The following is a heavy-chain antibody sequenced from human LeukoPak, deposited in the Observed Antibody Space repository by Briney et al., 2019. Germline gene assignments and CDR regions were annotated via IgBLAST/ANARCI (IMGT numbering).Heavy chain of an antibody. CDR2: ISAYNGNT. Sequence: ASVKVSCKASGYTFTSYGISWVRQAPGQGLEWMGWISAYNGNTNYAQKLQGRVTMTTDTSTSTAYVELRSLRSDDTAVYYCARVVLYCSGGSCYLFDYWGQGTLVTVSS. J-gene: IGHJ4*02. CDR3: ARVVLYCSGGSCYLFDY. V-gene: IGHV1-18*01. D-gene: IGHD2-15*01. CDR1: GYTFTSYG.